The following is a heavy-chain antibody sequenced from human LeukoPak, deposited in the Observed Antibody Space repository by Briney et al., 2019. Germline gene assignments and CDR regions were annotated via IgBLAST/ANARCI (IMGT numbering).Heavy chain of an antibody. D-gene: IGHD3-22*01. CDR1: GGSISSSNSY. V-gene: IGHV4-39*01. CDR3: ARSERIIMILGGAFDI. J-gene: IGHJ3*02. Sequence: NPSETLSLTCTVSGGSISSSNSYWGWIRQPPGKGLEWIGSIYYSGSTHYNPSLRSRLTISVDTSKNQFSLRLSSVTAADTAVYYCARSERIIMILGGAFDIWGQGTVVTVSS. CDR2: IYYSGST.